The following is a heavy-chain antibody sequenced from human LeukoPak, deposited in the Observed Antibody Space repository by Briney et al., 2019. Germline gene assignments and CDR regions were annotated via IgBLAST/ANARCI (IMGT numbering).Heavy chain of an antibody. CDR2: LYYSGST. CDR1: GVSISSSGYY. V-gene: IGHV4-39*01. Sequence: SETLSLTCTVSGVSISSSGYYWAWICQPPGKGLEWIGTLYYSGSTYFKPALKSRVTISVDTSKNQFSLKLTSVTAADTAVYYCSRLYCTTSSCGRFDPWGQGTLVTVSS. J-gene: IGHJ5*02. D-gene: IGHD2-2*01. CDR3: SRLYCTTSSCGRFDP.